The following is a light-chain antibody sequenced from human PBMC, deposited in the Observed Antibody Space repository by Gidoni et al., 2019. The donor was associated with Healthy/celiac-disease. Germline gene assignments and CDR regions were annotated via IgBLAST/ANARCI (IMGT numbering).Light chain of an antibody. Sequence: DIVITQPPDSLAVSLGESATIHCKSSQSVLYCFNKKNYLDWYQQKPGQPPKLLIYWASTRESGVPDRFSGSGSGTGFTLTISSLQAEDEEVYYCQQYYSTPLYTFGQGTKLEIK. CDR2: WAS. CDR3: QQYYSTPLYT. V-gene: IGKV4-1*01. J-gene: IGKJ2*01. CDR1: QSVLYCFNKKNY.